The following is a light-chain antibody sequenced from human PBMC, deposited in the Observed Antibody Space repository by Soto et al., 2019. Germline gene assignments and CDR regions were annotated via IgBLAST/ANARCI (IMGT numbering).Light chain of an antibody. V-gene: IGKV3-15*01. CDR2: GAS. CDR3: QQFNTWPRT. J-gene: IGKJ1*01. Sequence: IVMTQSPATVSASPGERVTLSCRASQSVSGNVAWYQQKPGQPPRLLVYGASTTATDIPARFFGSGSETEFTLTITRPQSEDFGTYYCQQFNTWPRTFGQGTKVDIK. CDR1: QSVSGN.